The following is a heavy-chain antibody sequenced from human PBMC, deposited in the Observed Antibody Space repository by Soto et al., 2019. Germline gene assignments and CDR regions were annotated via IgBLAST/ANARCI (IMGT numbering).Heavy chain of an antibody. CDR2: ISSSSNYI. CDR3: ARDQDRYFYYGMDV. V-gene: IGHV3-21*01. Sequence: EVQLLESGGGLVQPGGSLRLSCAASGFTFSNYAMNWVRQAPGKGLEWVSSISSSSNYIYYVDSVKGRFTISRDNAKNSLYLQMDSLRAEDTAVYHCARDQDRYFYYGMDVWGQGTTVTVSS. CDR1: GFTFSNYA. J-gene: IGHJ6*02.